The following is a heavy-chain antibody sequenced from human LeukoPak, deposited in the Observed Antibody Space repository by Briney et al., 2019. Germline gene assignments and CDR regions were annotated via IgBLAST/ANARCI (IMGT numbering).Heavy chain of an antibody. V-gene: IGHV3-30*12. Sequence: PGRSLRLSCAASRFTFSIYGMHWVRQAPGKGLEWVAFILYVGIKKYYAGSVKGRFTISRDNSKNTLYLQMNSLRAEDTAVYYCASLYGSGKRWVDPWGQGTLVTVSS. CDR2: ILYVGIKK. D-gene: IGHD3-10*01. J-gene: IGHJ5*02. CDR1: RFTFSIYG. CDR3: ASLYGSGKRWVDP.